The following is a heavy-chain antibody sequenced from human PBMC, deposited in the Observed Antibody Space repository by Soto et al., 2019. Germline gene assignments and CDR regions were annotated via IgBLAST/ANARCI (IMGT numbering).Heavy chain of an antibody. CDR2: ISSSSSYT. CDR1: GFTFSDYY. V-gene: IGHV3-11*05. D-gene: IGHD3-22*01. J-gene: IGHJ4*02. Sequence: PGGSLRLSCAASGFTFSDYYMSWIRQAPGKGLEWVSYISSSSSYTNYADSVKGRFTISRDNAKNSLYLQMNSLRAEDTAVYYCAREPGGSGYYYVGLGFDYWGQGTLVTVSS. CDR3: AREPGGSGYYYVGLGFDY.